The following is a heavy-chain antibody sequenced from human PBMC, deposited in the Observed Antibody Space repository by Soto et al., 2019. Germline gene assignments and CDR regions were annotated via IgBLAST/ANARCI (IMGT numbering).Heavy chain of an antibody. D-gene: IGHD4-17*01. J-gene: IGHJ4*02. CDR3: AKDRLRGTQNGY. CDR1: GFTFSSYA. CDR2: ISGSGGST. Sequence: EVQLLESGGGLVQPGGSLRLSCAASGFTFSSYAMSWVRQAPGKGLEWVSAISGSGGSTYYADSVKGRFTISRDNSKNTLYRQMNSLRAEDTAVYYCAKDRLRGTQNGYWGQGTLVTVSS. V-gene: IGHV3-23*01.